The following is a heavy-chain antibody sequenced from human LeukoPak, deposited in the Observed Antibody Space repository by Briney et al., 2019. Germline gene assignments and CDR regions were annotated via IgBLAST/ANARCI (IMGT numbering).Heavy chain of an antibody. Sequence: GGSLRLSCAASGFIFSNCGMHWVRQAPGKGLEWVAVMYSDGSTQYYADSVKGRFTISRDNSKTRLYLQMTSLRAEDTAVYYCARDSYGAYLYFDYWGQGTLGTVSS. J-gene: IGHJ4*02. V-gene: IGHV3-33*01. CDR3: ARDSYGAYLYFDY. D-gene: IGHD4/OR15-4a*01. CDR2: MYSDGSTQ. CDR1: GFIFSNCG.